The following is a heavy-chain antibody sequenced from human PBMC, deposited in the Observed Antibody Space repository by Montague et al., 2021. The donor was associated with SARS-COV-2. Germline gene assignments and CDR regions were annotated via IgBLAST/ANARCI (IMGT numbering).Heavy chain of an antibody. CDR1: GGSFSGYY. Sequence: SETLSLTCAVYGGSFSGYYWSWIRQPPGKGLEWIGEINHSGSTNYNPSLKSRVTISVDTSKNQFSLKLSSVTAADTAVYYCAREVRGRIAVVIAIPYYYFDYWGQGTLVTVSS. J-gene: IGHJ4*02. CDR2: INHSGST. V-gene: IGHV4-34*01. CDR3: AREVRGRIAVVIAIPYYYFDY. D-gene: IGHD2-21*01.